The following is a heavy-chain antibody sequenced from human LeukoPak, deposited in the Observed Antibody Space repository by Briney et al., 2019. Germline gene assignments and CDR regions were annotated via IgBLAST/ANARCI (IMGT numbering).Heavy chain of an antibody. CDR2: ISDSGDGT. D-gene: IGHD2-2*01. CDR3: AKFRGLVVGNDSDYI. CDR1: GFTFSNYA. J-gene: IGHJ6*04. V-gene: IGHV3-23*01. Sequence: GGSLRLSCEASGFTFSNYAMRWVRQAPGKGLEWVTAISDSGDGTYYADSVKGRFTISRDNSKNTLYLQMSSLRAEDTALYYCAKFRGLVVGNDSDYIWAKGNTVTVSS.